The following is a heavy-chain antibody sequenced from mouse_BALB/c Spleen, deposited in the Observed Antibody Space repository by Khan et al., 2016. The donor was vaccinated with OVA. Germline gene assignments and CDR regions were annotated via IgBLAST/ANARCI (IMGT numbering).Heavy chain of an antibody. CDR3: ARRNYFGYTFAY. Sequence: QVQLKQSGAELARPGASVKLSCKASGYTFTDYYINWVKQRTGQGLEWIGEISPGSGDTYYNEKFKGKATLTADNSSSTAYMQLNSLTSEASAVYFCARRNYFGYTFAYWGQGTLVTVSA. CDR1: GYTFTDYY. D-gene: IGHD1-2*01. CDR2: ISPGSGDT. J-gene: IGHJ3*01. V-gene: IGHV1-77*01.